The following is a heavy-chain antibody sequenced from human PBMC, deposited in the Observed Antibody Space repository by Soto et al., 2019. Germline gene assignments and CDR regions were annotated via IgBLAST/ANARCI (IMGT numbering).Heavy chain of an antibody. CDR1: GGSFSGYY. D-gene: IGHD3-3*01. CDR2: INHSGST. J-gene: IGHJ6*03. Sequence: SETLSLTCAVYGGSFSGYYWSWIRQPPGKGLEWIGEINHSGSTNYNPSLKSRVTISVDTSKNQFSLKLSSVTAADTAVYYCASGRYYDFWSGYVRDYYMDVWGKGTTVTVSS. V-gene: IGHV4-34*01. CDR3: ASGRYYDFWSGYVRDYYMDV.